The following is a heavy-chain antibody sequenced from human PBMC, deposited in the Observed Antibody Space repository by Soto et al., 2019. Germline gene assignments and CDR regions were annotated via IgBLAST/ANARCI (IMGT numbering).Heavy chain of an antibody. D-gene: IGHD6-19*01. CDR1: GFTFSGYG. CDR2: ISNDGINK. CDR3: AKDRVSEHNNGWPQGS. Sequence: GGSLRLSCAASGFTFSGYGMHWVRQAPGKGLEWVAVISNDGINKYYGDSVKGRFTISRDNSKNTLYLQMNILRAEDTAVYYCAKDRVSEHNNGWPQGSWGQGTQVTVS. V-gene: IGHV3-30*18. J-gene: IGHJ4*02.